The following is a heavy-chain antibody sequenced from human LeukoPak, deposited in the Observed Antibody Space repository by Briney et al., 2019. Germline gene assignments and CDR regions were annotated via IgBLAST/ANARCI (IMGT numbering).Heavy chain of an antibody. CDR1: GYSFTSYW. V-gene: IGHV5-51*01. CDR2: IYPGDSDT. J-gene: IGHJ5*02. D-gene: IGHD2-2*01. Sequence: GESLKISCKGSGYSFTSYWIGWVRQMPGKGLEWMGIIYPGDSDTRYSPSFQGQVTISADKSISTAYLQWSSLKASDTAMYYCARTGCSSTSCYGVNWFDPWGQGTLVTVSS. CDR3: ARTGCSSTSCYGVNWFDP.